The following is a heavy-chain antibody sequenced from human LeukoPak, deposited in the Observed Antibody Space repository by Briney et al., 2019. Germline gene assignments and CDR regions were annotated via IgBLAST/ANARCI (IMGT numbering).Heavy chain of an antibody. D-gene: IGHD5-18*01. CDR1: GYTFTGYY. J-gene: IGHJ5*02. CDR3: ARALKRGYSYGHSTFDP. V-gene: IGHV1-2*02. CDR2: INPNSGGT. Sequence: ASVKVSCKASGYTFTGYYMHWVRQAPGQGLEWMGWINPNSGGTNYAQKFQGRVTMTRDTSISTAYMELSRLRSDDTAVYYCARALKRGYSYGHSTFDPWGQGTLVTVSS.